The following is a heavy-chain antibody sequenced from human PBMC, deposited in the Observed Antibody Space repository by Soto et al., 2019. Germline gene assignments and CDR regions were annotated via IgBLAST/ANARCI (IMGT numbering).Heavy chain of an antibody. CDR3: AKESATLEFRYYYSHDGMDV. CDR1: GFTFRNHA. CDR2: LSASGGST. V-gene: IGHV3-23*01. J-gene: IGHJ6*02. Sequence: GGSLRLSWAAAGFTFRNHAITWIRQAQGKGLEWVSSLSASGGSTYIADSVKGRFIISRDNSKSTLYMQMDTLRVEDTAVYYCAKESATLEFRYYYSHDGMDVWGRGTTVTV. D-gene: IGHD3-10*01.